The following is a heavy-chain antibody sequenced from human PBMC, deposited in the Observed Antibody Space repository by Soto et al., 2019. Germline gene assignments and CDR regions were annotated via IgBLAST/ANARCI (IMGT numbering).Heavy chain of an antibody. CDR3: ARGRGPYSSNWYYYYGLDF. CDR1: GGSFSGYY. V-gene: IGHV4-34*01. CDR2: INHSGST. Sequence: SETLSLTCAVYGGSFSGYYWSWIRQPPGKGLEWIGEINHSGSTNYNPSLKSRVTISVDTSKNQFSLKLSSVTAAATAVYYCARGRGPYSSNWYYYYGLDFWGQGTTVTVSS. J-gene: IGHJ6*02. D-gene: IGHD6-13*01.